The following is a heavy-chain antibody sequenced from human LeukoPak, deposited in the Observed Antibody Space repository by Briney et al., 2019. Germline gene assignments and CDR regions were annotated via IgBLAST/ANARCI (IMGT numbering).Heavy chain of an antibody. Sequence: PSETLSLTCAVYGGSFSGYYWSWIRQPPGKGLEWIGEINHSGSTNYNPSLKSRVTISVDTSKNQFSLKLSSVTAADTAVYYCARLRRQWLGTTGTTGRRYFDYWGQGTLVTVSS. D-gene: IGHD1-1*01. J-gene: IGHJ4*02. CDR1: GGSFSGYY. CDR3: ARLRRQWLGTTGTTGRRYFDY. CDR2: INHSGST. V-gene: IGHV4-34*01.